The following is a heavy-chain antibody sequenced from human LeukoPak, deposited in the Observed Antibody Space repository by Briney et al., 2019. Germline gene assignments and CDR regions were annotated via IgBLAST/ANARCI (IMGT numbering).Heavy chain of an antibody. Sequence: SETLSLTCTVSGGSISSYYWSWIRQPPGKGLEWIGYIYYSGSPNYNPSLKGRLTISVDTAKNQFSLKLSSVTAADTAVYYCARDSIAGYSLSWWGQGTLVTVSS. V-gene: IGHV4-59*12. D-gene: IGHD3-9*01. CDR2: IYYSGSP. CDR1: GGSISSYY. J-gene: IGHJ4*02. CDR3: ARDSIAGYSLSW.